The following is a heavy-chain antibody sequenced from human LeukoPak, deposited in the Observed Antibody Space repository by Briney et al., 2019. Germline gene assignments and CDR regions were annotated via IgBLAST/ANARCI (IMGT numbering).Heavy chain of an antibody. V-gene: IGHV3-30*18. J-gene: IGHJ6*03. CDR1: GSTFSSYG. CDR3: AKRAYYYYMGV. CDR2: IPYDGSNK. Sequence: GGSLRLSCAASGSTFSSYGMHWVRQAPGKGLEWVAVIPYDGSNKYYADSVKGRFTISRDNSKNTLYLQMNSLRAEDTAVYYCAKRAYYYYMGVWGKGTTVTVSS.